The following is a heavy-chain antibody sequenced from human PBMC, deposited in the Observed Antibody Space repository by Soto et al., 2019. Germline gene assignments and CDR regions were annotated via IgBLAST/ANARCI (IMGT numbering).Heavy chain of an antibody. J-gene: IGHJ6*02. CDR3: AKGGLGYSSSSAQSQLGSDV. CDR1: VFTFSSYA. Sequence: EVQLLESGGGLVQPGGSLRLSCAASVFTFSSYAMSWVRQAPGKGLEWVSASSGSGGSTYYADSGKGRFTISRDNSKNTLYLQMNRIRAEDTAVYYCAKGGLGYSSSSAQSQLGSDVWGHGTTVTVSS. V-gene: IGHV3-23*01. CDR2: SSGSGGST. D-gene: IGHD6-6*01.